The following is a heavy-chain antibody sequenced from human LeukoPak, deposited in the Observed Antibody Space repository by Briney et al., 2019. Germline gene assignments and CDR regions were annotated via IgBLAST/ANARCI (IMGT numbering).Heavy chain of an antibody. D-gene: IGHD3-22*01. CDR3: ARDPRPMIVAGMDFQH. J-gene: IGHJ1*01. CDR1: GFTFSSYS. CDR2: ISSSSSYI. Sequence: PGGSLRLSCAASGFTFSSYSMNWVRQAPGKGLEWVSSISSSSSYIYYADSVKGRFTISRDNAKNSLYLQMNSLRAEDTAVYYCARDPRPMIVAGMDFQHWGQGTLVTVSS. V-gene: IGHV3-21*01.